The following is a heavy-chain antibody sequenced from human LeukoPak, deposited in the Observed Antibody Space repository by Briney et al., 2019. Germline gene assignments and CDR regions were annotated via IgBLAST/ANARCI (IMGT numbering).Heavy chain of an antibody. V-gene: IGHV3-23*01. CDR1: GFTFSSYA. D-gene: IGHD5-24*01. CDR2: ISGSGGST. J-gene: IGHJ6*03. CDR3: LKCHPFQFYMDV. Sequence: GGSLRLSCAASGFTFSSYAMSWVRQAPGKGLEWVSAISGSGGSTYYADAVKGRFTITRDNSKNTLYLQLKSLRAKDTAVYYCLKCHPFQFYMDVWGKGTTVTVSS.